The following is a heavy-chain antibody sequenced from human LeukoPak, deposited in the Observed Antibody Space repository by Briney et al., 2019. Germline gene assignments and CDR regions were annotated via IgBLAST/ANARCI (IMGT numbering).Heavy chain of an antibody. CDR1: GYTFTSYG. J-gene: IGHJ4*02. D-gene: IGHD3-22*01. CDR3: ARDGRYYDSSGTPGY. CDR2: ISAYNGNT. Sequence: ASVKVSYKASGYTFTSYGISWVRQAPGQGLEWMGWISAYNGNTNYAQKLQGRVTMTTDTSTSTAYMELRSLRSDDTAVYYCARDGRYYDSSGTPGYWGQGTLVTVSS. V-gene: IGHV1-18*01.